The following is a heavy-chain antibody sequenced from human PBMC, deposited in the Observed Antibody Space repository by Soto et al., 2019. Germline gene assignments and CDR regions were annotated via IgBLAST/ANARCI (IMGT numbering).Heavy chain of an antibody. V-gene: IGHV4-31*03. CDR1: GGSISSGGYY. CDR3: ARGRITGPLYCSGGSCSSEGYYFDY. Sequence: PSETLSLTCTVSGGSISSGGYYWSWIRKHPGKGLEWIGYIYYSGSTYYNPSLKSRVTISVDTSKNQFSLKLSSVTAADTAVYYCARGRITGPLYCSGGSCSSEGYYFDYWGQGTLVTVSS. J-gene: IGHJ4*02. D-gene: IGHD2-15*01. CDR2: IYYSGST.